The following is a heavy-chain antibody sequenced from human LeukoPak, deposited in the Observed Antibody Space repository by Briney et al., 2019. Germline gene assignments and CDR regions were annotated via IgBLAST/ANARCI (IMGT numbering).Heavy chain of an antibody. CDR1: GYTFTTYE. CDR2: ISAYNGNT. Sequence: ASVKVSCKASGYTFTTYEISWVRQAPGQGLEWMGWISAYNGNTNYAQKLQGRVTMTTDTSTSTAYMELSSLRSEDTAVYYCARRGNLDAFDIWGQGTMVTVSS. J-gene: IGHJ3*02. CDR3: ARRGNLDAFDI. V-gene: IGHV1-18*01. D-gene: IGHD4-23*01.